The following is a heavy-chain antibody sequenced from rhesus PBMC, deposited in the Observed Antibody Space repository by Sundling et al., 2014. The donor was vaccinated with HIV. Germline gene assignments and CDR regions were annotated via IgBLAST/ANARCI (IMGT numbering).Heavy chain of an antibody. V-gene: IGHV3S42*01. CDR1: GFTFNSYG. CDR2: ISIDGTGT. Sequence: EVQLVETGGGLVQPGGSLKLSCAASGFTFNSYGMTWVRQTPGKGLEWVSAISIDGTGTYYADSVKGRFSISRDNSKNTLSLQMHSLRPEDTAVYFCAKSRQGYGLDSWGQGVVVTVSS. J-gene: IGHJ6*01. CDR3: AKSRQGYGLDS.